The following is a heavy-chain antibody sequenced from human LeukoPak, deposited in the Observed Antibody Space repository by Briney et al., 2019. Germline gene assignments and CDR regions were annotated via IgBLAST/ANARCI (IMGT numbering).Heavy chain of an antibody. D-gene: IGHD3-10*01. CDR3: ARGLRRYYGSGSYSNYYYGMDV. J-gene: IGHJ6*04. CDR1: GGSFSGYY. Sequence: PSETLSLTCAVSGGSFSGYYWSWIRQPPGKGLEWIGEINHSGSTNYNPSPKSRVTISVDTSKNQFSLKLSSVTAADTAVYYCARGLRRYYGSGSYSNYYYGMDVWGKGTTVTVSS. V-gene: IGHV4-34*01. CDR2: INHSGST.